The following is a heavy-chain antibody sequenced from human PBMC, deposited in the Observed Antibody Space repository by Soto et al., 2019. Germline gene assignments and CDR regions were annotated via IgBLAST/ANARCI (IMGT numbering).Heavy chain of an antibody. J-gene: IGHJ3*02. D-gene: IGHD1-26*01. Sequence: SETLSLTCTVAGGYISSYYWSWIRQPPGKGLEWIGYIYYSGSTNYNPSLKSRVTISVDTSKNQFSLKLSSVTAADTAVYYCASTPNSGSYLGAFDIWGQGTMVT. CDR3: ASTPNSGSYLGAFDI. CDR2: IYYSGST. V-gene: IGHV4-59*01. CDR1: GGYISSYY.